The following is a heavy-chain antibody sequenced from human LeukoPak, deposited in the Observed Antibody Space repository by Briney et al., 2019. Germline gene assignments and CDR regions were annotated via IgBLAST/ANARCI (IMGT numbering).Heavy chain of an antibody. J-gene: IGHJ4*02. CDR3: ARDSVVEVLNLDY. V-gene: IGHV3-21*01. CDR1: GFTFSTYS. D-gene: IGHD1-26*01. CDR2: ISSSSGYI. Sequence: PGGSLRLSCAASGFTFSTYSMNWVRQAPGKGLEWVSSISSSSGYIYYADSVKGRFTISRDNAKKSLYLQMNSLRDEDTAVYYCARDSVVEVLNLDYWGQGTLVTVSS.